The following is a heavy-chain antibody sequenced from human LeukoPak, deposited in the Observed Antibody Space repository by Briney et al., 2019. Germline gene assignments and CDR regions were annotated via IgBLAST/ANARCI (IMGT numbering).Heavy chain of an antibody. CDR1: GGSFSGYY. J-gene: IGHJ5*02. CDR2: INHSGST. V-gene: IGHV4-34*01. Sequence: PSETLSLTCAVYGGSFSGYYWSWIRQPPGKGLEWIGEINHSGSTNYNPSLKSRVTISVDPSKNQFSLKLSSVTAADTAVYYCARGLLTGYSSSWYVGSYNWFDPWGQGTLVTVSS. D-gene: IGHD6-13*01. CDR3: ARGLLTGYSSSWYVGSYNWFDP.